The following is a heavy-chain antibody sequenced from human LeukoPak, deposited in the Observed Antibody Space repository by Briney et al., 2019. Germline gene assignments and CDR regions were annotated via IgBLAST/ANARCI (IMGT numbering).Heavy chain of an antibody. J-gene: IGHJ6*02. CDR2: IGTVGDT. CDR3: ARDYYYYAMDV. Sequence: GGSLRLSCAASGFTFSNHDMHWVRQATGKGLEWVSSIGTVGDTYYSDSVKGRFTISRENAKNSWNLQMSSLRAGDTAVYYCARDYYYYAMDVWGQGTTVTVSS. CDR1: GFTFSNHD. V-gene: IGHV3-13*01.